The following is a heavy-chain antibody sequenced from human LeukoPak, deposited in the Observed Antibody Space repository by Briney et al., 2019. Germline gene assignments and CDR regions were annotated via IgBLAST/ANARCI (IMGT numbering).Heavy chain of an antibody. CDR2: TYYRSRSYN. D-gene: IGHD1-26*01. V-gene: IGHV6-1*01. Sequence: PSQTLSLTCAISGDSVSSNSAAWNWIRQSPSRGLEWLGRTYYRSRSYNDYALSVKSRITINPDTSKNQFSMQLNSVTPEDTAMYYCARDGGGSQQSNWFDPWGQGTLVTVSS. CDR1: GDSVSSNSAA. CDR3: ARDGGGSQQSNWFDP. J-gene: IGHJ5*02.